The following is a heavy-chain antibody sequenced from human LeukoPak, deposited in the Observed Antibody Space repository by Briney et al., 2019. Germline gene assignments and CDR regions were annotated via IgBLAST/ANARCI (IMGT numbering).Heavy chain of an antibody. J-gene: IGHJ5*02. CDR2: IYHSGST. CDR3: ARTYYGDNWFDP. CDR1: GYSISSGYY. Sequence: SETLSLTCTVSGYSISSGYYWGWVRQPPGKGLEWIGSIYHSGSTYYNPSLKSRATISVDTSKNQFSLKLNSVIAADRAVYYCARTYYGDNWFDPWGQGTLVTVSS. D-gene: IGHD3-10*01. V-gene: IGHV4-38-2*02.